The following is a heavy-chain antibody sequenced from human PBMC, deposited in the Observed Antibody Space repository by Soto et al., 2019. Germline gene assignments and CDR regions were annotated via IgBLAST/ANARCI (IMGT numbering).Heavy chain of an antibody. D-gene: IGHD4-17*01. CDR3: VRLGEYPY. CDR1: GFTFDDYA. Sequence: EVQLVESGGGLVQPGRSLRLSCAASGFTFDDYAMHWVRQAPGKGLEWVSGISWNSGSIGYADSVKGRFTISRDNDKNSLYLQMNSLRAEDTALYYCVRLGEYPYWGQGTLVTVSS. CDR2: ISWNSGSI. V-gene: IGHV3-9*01. J-gene: IGHJ4*02.